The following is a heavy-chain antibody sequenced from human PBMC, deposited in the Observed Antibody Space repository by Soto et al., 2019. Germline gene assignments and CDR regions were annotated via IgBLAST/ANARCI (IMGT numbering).Heavy chain of an antibody. D-gene: IGHD3-22*01. Sequence: VQLVESGGGLVQPGGSLRLSCAASGFTFSSYWMQWVRQAPGKGLVWVSRINSDGSSTSYADSVKGRFTISRDNAKNMVYLQMNSLRAEDTAVYYCASHPLTMTYLDYWGQGTLVTVSS. CDR2: INSDGSST. CDR1: GFTFSSYW. V-gene: IGHV3-74*01. J-gene: IGHJ4*02. CDR3: ASHPLTMTYLDY.